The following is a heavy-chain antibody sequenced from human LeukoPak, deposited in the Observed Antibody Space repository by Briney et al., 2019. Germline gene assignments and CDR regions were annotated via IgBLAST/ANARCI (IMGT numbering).Heavy chain of an antibody. CDR3: ASRPDQHLLYYFDY. CDR1: GYTFTGYY. J-gene: IGHJ4*02. Sequence: ASVKVSCKACGYTFTGYYMHWVRQAPGQGLEWMGWINPNSGGTKYAQKFQGRVTMTSDASISTAYMELSSLRSDDTAVYYCASRPDQHLLYYFDYWGQGALVTVS. V-gene: IGHV1-2*02. D-gene: IGHD2-15*01. CDR2: INPNSGGT.